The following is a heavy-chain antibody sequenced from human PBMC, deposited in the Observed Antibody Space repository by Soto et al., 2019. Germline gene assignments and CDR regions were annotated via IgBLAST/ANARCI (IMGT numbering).Heavy chain of an antibody. Sequence: PSESLSLTCTVSCGCINSGGYYWSWIRQHPGKGLEWIGYIYYSGSTYYNPSLKSRVTISVDTSKNQFSLKLSSVTAADTAVYYCARDSFHYDTSGRYAFDIRGQGTMVTVSS. J-gene: IGHJ3*02. D-gene: IGHD3-22*01. CDR2: IYYSGST. CDR1: CGCINSGGYY. V-gene: IGHV4-31*03. CDR3: ARDSFHYDTSGRYAFDI.